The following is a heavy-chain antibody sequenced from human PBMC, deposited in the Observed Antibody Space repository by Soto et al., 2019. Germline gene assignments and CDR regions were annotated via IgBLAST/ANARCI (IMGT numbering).Heavy chain of an antibody. CDR1: GFTFSDYY. CDR3: ARERSSWSWFDP. CDR2: ISSSGSTI. Sequence: LRLSCAASGFTFSDYYMSWIRQAPGKGLEWVSYISSSGSTIYYADSVKGRFTISRDNAKNSLYLQMNSLRAEDTAVYYCARERSSWSWFDPWGQGTLVTVSS. V-gene: IGHV3-11*01. J-gene: IGHJ5*02. D-gene: IGHD6-13*01.